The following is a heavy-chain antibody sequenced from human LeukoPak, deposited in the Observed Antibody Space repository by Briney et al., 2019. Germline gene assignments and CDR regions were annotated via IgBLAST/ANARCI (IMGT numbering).Heavy chain of an antibody. CDR1: GGSISSYY. CDR2: IYYSGSI. V-gene: IGHV4-59*01. J-gene: IGHJ4*02. D-gene: IGHD4-17*01. Sequence: PSETLSLTCTVSGGSISSYYWSWIRQPPGKGLEWIGYIYYSGSINYNPSLKSRVTISVDTSKNQFSLKLSSVTAADTAVYYCARKTVTTRGSFDYWGQGTLVTVSS. CDR3: ARKTVTTRGSFDY.